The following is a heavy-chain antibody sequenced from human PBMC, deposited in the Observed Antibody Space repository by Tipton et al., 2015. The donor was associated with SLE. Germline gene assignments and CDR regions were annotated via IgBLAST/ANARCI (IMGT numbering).Heavy chain of an antibody. D-gene: IGHD6-13*01. J-gene: IGHJ6*02. CDR1: GGSISSRNW. Sequence: SLRLSCAVSGGSISSRNWWSWVRQPPGKGLEWIGEIDYSGSTNYNPSLESRVTISVDTSKNQFSLKLSSVTAADTAVYYCARERRSYSSSSSGMDVWGQGATVTVSS. CDR3: ARERRSYSSSSSGMDV. V-gene: IGHV4-4*02. CDR2: IDYSGST.